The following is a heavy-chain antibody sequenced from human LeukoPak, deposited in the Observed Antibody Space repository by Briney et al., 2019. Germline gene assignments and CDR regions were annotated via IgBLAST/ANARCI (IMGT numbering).Heavy chain of an antibody. J-gene: IGHJ3*02. D-gene: IGHD5-24*01. CDR2: IKQDGSEK. V-gene: IGHV3-7*01. CDR1: GFTFSSYG. Sequence: GGSLRLSCAASGFTFSSYGMSWVRQAPGKGLEWVANIKQDGSEKYYVDSAKGRFTISRDNAKNSLYLQMNSLRAEDTAVYYCARERRWLQSHDAFDIWGQGTMVTVSS. CDR3: ARERRWLQSHDAFDI.